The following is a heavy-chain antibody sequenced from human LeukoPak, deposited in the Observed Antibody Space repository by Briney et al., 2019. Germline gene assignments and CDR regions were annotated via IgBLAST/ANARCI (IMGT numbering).Heavy chain of an antibody. V-gene: IGHV3-30*18. CDR3: AKDRFKYDSSGYYLDY. J-gene: IGHJ4*02. Sequence: PGGSLRLSCAASGFTFSSYGMHWVRQAPGKGLEWVAVISYDGSNKYYADSVKGRFTISRDNSKKTLYLQMNSLRAEDTAVYYCAKDRFKYDSSGYYLDYWGQGTLVTVSS. CDR2: ISYDGSNK. D-gene: IGHD3-22*01. CDR1: GFTFSSYG.